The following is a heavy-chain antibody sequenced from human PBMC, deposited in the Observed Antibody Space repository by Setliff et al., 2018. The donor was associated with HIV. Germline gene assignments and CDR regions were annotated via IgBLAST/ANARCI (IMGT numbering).Heavy chain of an antibody. D-gene: IGHD2-15*01. CDR2: VYYTGST. CDR3: ARRPIKGYGPFDS. CDR1: GGSISSSGPGYY. Sequence: ASETLSLTCTVSGGSISSSGPGYYWGWVRQAPGGGLEWLGIVYYTGSTNYNPSLKSRVAMSVDTSRNQFSLKLTSVTAADTAVYYCARRPIKGYGPFDSWGPGTLVTVSS. V-gene: IGHV4-39*01. J-gene: IGHJ4*02.